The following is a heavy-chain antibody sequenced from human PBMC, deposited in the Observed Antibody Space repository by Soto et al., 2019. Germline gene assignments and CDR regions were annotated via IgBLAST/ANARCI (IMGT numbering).Heavy chain of an antibody. CDR3: VCGGNFFVY. J-gene: IGHJ4*02. Sequence: EVQLVESGGGLVQPGGSLRLSCAASGFTFSTHWMTWVRQPPGKGLEWVANINHDGSERYYVDSVRGRFTISRDNAKNSQYMQMNSLRAEETAVYYCVCGGNFFVYWGQGTLVTVSP. CDR1: GFTFSTHW. D-gene: IGHD3-16*01. CDR2: INHDGSER. V-gene: IGHV3-7*01.